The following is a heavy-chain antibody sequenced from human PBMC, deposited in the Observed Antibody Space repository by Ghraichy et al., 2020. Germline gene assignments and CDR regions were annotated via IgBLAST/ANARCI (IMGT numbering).Heavy chain of an antibody. D-gene: IGHD5-12*01. CDR3: ARESGFLGIVATKIDY. CDR1: GFTFSSYW. J-gene: IGHJ4*02. CDR2: IKQDGSEK. Sequence: GESLNISCAASGFTFSSYWMSWVRQAPGKGLEWVANIKQDGSEKYYVDSVKGRFTISRDNAKNSLYLQMNSLRAEDTAVYYCARESGFLGIVATKIDYWGQGTLVTVSS. V-gene: IGHV3-7*01.